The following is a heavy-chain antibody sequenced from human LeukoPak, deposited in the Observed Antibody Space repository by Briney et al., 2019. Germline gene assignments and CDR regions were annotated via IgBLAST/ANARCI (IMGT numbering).Heavy chain of an antibody. CDR3: ARGYYDSSGYYPLDY. CDR2: ISSNVSTI. Sequence: TGASLRLSYAASGFTFSDYYMGWVRQAPGKGLGWVSYISSNVSTIYYADCVKGRFTISRDNAKHSLYLQMNSLRAEDTAVYYCARGYYDSSGYYPLDYWGQGTLVTVSS. CDR1: GFTFSDYY. D-gene: IGHD3-22*01. V-gene: IGHV3-11*01. J-gene: IGHJ4*02.